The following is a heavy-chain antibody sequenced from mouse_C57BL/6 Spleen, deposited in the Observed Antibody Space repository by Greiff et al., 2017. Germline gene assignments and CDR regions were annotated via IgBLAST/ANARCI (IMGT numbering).Heavy chain of an antibody. J-gene: IGHJ4*01. CDR1: GYTFTSSW. D-gene: IGHD1-3*01. CDR3: ARGEAVADYYAMDY. V-gene: IGHV1-61*01. CDR2: IYPSDSET. Sequence: QVQLQQPGAELVRPGSSVKLSCKASGYTFTSSWMDWVKQRPGQGLEWIGNIYPSDSETHYNQKFKDKATLTVDKSSSTAYMQLSSLTSEDSAVYYCARGEAVADYYAMDYWGQGTSVTVSS.